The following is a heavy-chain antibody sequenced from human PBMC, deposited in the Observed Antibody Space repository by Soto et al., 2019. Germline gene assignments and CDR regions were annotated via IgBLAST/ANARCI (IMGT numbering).Heavy chain of an antibody. CDR2: ISYSGDT. D-gene: IGHD1-1*01. CDR3: VRHVHLTTNDL. J-gene: IGHJ5*02. CDR1: GDFISSHY. V-gene: IGHV4-59*08. Sequence: QVQLQESGPGLVKPPETLSLTSTVSGDFISSHYWSWIRQPPGKGLEWIGYISYSGDTNYTPSLTSRVTVSVDTSKKQLSLELTSLTAADTAVYYCVRHVHLTTNDLWGQGTLVTVSS.